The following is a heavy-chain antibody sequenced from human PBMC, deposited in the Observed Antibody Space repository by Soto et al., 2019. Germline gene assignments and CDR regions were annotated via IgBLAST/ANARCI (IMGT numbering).Heavy chain of an antibody. CDR2: VYSNGNT. D-gene: IGHD3-10*01. V-gene: IGHV4-31*03. CDR3: ARASYFRPSGSYYFAS. CDR1: DDSLTTNTYA. Sequence: QVQLQESGPGLVKPSQTLSLTCTVSDDSLTTNTYAWTWIRQNPEKGVEGIGYVYSNGNTRSSPSLQSCVAMSLDASKSQFSLRLSSVTAAHTAVYFCARASYFRPSGSYYFASWAQGTLVTVSS. J-gene: IGHJ4*02.